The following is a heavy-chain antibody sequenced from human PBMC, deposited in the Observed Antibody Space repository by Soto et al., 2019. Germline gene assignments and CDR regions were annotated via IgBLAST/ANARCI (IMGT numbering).Heavy chain of an antibody. CDR2: INAGNGKT. D-gene: IGHD3-16*01. Sequence: GASVKVSCKASGYTFTSYAIHWVRQAPGQRLEWMGWINAGNGKTKSSQRFQDRVTIGSDTSASTAYMELSNLRSEDTAVYYCARDVIGHDNYETIGYYFDHWGPGTLVTV. CDR1: GYTFTSYA. CDR3: ARDVIGHDNYETIGYYFDH. V-gene: IGHV1-3*01. J-gene: IGHJ4*02.